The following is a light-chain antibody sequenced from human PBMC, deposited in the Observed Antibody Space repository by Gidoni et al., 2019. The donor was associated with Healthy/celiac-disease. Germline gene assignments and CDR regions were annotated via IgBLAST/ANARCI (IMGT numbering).Light chain of an antibody. CDR1: QSVLYSSNNKNY. CDR3: QQYYSTPPWT. Sequence: DIVMTQFPDSLAASLGESATINCKSSQSVLYSSNNKNYLVWYQQKPGQPPKLLIYWASTRESGVPDRFSGSGSGTDFTLTISSLQAEDVAVYYCQQYYSTPPWTFGQGTKVEIK. V-gene: IGKV4-1*01. CDR2: WAS. J-gene: IGKJ1*01.